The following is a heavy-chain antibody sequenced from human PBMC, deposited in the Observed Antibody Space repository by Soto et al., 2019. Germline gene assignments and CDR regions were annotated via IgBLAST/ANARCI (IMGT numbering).Heavy chain of an antibody. J-gene: IGHJ6*02. Sequence: PSDTLSLTFTVSGGSISSCYWSWIRQPAGKGLEGILGIYTSGSTNYNPSLKSRVTMSVDTSKKKFSLKLSSVTAADTAVYYCARDGFAAHSDSYYGMHXWGQATPVTVS. CDR3: ARDGFAAHSDSYYGMHX. CDR2: IYTSGST. V-gene: IGHV4-4*07. D-gene: IGHD6-6*01. CDR1: GGSISSCY.